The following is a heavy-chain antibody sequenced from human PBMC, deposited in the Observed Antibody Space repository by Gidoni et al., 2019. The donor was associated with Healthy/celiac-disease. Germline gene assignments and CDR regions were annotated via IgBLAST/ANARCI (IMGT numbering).Heavy chain of an antibody. Sequence: QVQLVQSGAEVKKPGASVQVSCKSSGYTFTSYYMHWVRQAPGQGLEWMGIINPSGGSTSYAQKFQGRVTMTRDTSTSTVYMELSSLRSEDTAVYYCARDGPTRGYSYGDSYNWFDPWGQGTLVTVSS. CDR3: ARDGPTRGYSYGDSYNWFDP. J-gene: IGHJ5*02. CDR2: INPSGGST. CDR1: GYTFTSYY. D-gene: IGHD5-18*01. V-gene: IGHV1-46*01.